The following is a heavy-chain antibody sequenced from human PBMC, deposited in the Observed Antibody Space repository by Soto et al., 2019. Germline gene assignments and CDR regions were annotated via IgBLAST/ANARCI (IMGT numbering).Heavy chain of an antibody. Sequence: QVQLVQSGAEVKKSGASVRISCKASGYTLTNYAIHWVRQAAGESLEWLAWIDPGSGNPTYSQKFQDRSTLTRDFSASTFYMDLSSLTSGDTAVYFCTRDLNGGNPFDYWGQGTLVTVS. CDR2: IDPGSGNP. V-gene: IGHV1-3*01. CDR1: GYTLTNYA. CDR3: TRDLNGGNPFDY. J-gene: IGHJ4*02. D-gene: IGHD2-8*01.